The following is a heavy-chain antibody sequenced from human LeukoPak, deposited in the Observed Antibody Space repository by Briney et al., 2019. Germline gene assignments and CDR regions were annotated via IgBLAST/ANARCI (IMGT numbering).Heavy chain of an antibody. CDR1: GFTFSTYN. D-gene: IGHD3-22*01. V-gene: IGHV3-21*01. Sequence: GGSLRLSCAASGFTFSTYNMNWVRQAPGKGLEWVSSISSSSSYIYYADSVKGRFTISRDNAKNSLYLQMNSLRAEDTAVYYCAKDHYDSSGYYPYWGQGTLVTVSS. CDR3: AKDHYDSSGYYPY. CDR2: ISSSSSYI. J-gene: IGHJ4*02.